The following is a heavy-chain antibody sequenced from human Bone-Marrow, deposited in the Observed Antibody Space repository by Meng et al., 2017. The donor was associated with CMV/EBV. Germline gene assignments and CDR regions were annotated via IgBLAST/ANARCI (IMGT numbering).Heavy chain of an antibody. D-gene: IGHD2-21*02. CDR3: AKDGDADWGFDY. CDR1: GFTFSSYG. Sequence: GESLKISCAASGFTFSSYGMHWVRQAPGKGLEWVAFIHYDGSNKYYADSVKGRFTISRDNSKNTLYVQMNSLRVEDTAVYYCAKDGDADWGFDYWGQGTLVTVYS. V-gene: IGHV3-30*02. CDR2: IHYDGSNK. J-gene: IGHJ4*02.